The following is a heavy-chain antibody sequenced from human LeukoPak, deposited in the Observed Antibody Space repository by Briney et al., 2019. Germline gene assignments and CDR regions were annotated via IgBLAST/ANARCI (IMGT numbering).Heavy chain of an antibody. CDR2: IKQDGSDK. CDR1: GFTFSDYW. Sequence: GGSLGLSCAASGFTFSDYWMTWVRQAPGKGLEWVAKIKQDGSDKYYVDSVKGRFTISRDNSNSLISLQMNDLTTEDTAVYYCAREKFDSWGQGTLVTVSP. J-gene: IGHJ5*01. CDR3: AREKFDS. V-gene: IGHV3-7*01.